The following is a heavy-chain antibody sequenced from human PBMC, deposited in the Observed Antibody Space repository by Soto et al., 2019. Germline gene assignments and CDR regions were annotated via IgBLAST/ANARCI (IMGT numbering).Heavy chain of an antibody. J-gene: IGHJ3*02. V-gene: IGHV1-69*06. CDR1: GGTFSSYA. Sequence: QVQLVQSGAEVKKPGSSVKVSCKASGGTFSSYAISWVRQATGQGLEWMGGIIPIFGTANYAQKFQGRVTITADKSTSTAYRELSILRSEDTAVYYCARCASLADDAFDIWGQGTMVTVSS. CDR3: ARCASLADDAFDI. CDR2: IIPIFGTA. D-gene: IGHD2-15*01.